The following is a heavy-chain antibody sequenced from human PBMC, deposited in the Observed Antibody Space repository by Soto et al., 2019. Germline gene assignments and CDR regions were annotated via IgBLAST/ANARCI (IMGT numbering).Heavy chain of an antibody. CDR1: GISLTTYG. V-gene: IGHV3-48*02. Sequence: EVQLVESGGGLVQPGGSLRLSCVASGISLTTYGINWVRQAPGKGLEWVSFISSTGSTMYYADSVKGRFTISRDTAKNSLYLQMSSLRDADSAVYYCARVRIMSEIFGMDVWGQGTTVTVSS. D-gene: IGHD2-15*01. CDR2: ISSTGSTM. CDR3: ARVRIMSEIFGMDV. J-gene: IGHJ6*02.